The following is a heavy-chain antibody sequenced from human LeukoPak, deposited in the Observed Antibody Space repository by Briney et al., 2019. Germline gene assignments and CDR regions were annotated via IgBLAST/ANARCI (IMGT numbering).Heavy chain of an antibody. V-gene: IGHV2-5*02. CDR3: AHISSTWYVGAFDI. CDR2: IYWDDDK. D-gene: IGHD6-13*01. Sequence: KSGPTLVKPTQTLTLTCTFSGFSLSTSGVGVAWIRQPPGKALDWLALIYWDDDKRYSPSLKSRLTITKDTSKNQVVLTMTNMDPVDTATYYCAHISSTWYVGAFDIWGQGTMVTVSS. CDR1: GFSLSTSGVG. J-gene: IGHJ3*02.